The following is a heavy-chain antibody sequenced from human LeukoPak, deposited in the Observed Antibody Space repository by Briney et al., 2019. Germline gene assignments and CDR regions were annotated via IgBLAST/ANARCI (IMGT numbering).Heavy chain of an antibody. CDR3: ARGRGGYELRALGY. CDR1: GYTFTSYD. D-gene: IGHD5-12*01. J-gene: IGHJ4*02. Sequence: GASVKVSCKASGYTFTSYDINWLRQATGQGLEWMGWMNPNRGNTGYAQKFQGRVTMTRNTSKSTAYMELSSLRSEDTAVYFCARGRGGYELRALGYWGQGTLVTVSS. V-gene: IGHV1-8*01. CDR2: MNPNRGNT.